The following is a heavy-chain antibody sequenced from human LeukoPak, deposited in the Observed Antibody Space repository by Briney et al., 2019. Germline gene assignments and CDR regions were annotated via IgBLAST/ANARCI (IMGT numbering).Heavy chain of an antibody. CDR1: GGSISSGGYY. J-gene: IGHJ6*02. CDR3: ARLGGPHYYYYGMDV. CDR2: IYYSGST. Sequence: SETLSLTCTVSGGSISSGGYYWSWIRQHPGKGLEWIGYIYYSGSTYYNPSLKGRVTISVDTSKNQFSLKLSSVTAADTAVYYCARLGGPHYYYYGMDVWGQGTTVTVSS. V-gene: IGHV4-31*03.